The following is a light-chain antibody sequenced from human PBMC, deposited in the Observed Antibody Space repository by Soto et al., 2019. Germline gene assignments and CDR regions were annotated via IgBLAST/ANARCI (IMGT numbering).Light chain of an antibody. CDR1: QSVLHSSNNKNY. CDR2: AAS. CDR3: QKYNSAPRT. Sequence: DSVMTQSPDSLAVSLGERATINCKSSQSVLHSSNNKNYLTWYQQKPGKVPKLLIYAASTLQSGVPYRLSGSGSGTDLNLTISRLQPEDVATYYCQKYNSAPRTFGQGTKVDIK. J-gene: IGKJ1*01. V-gene: IGKV4-1*01.